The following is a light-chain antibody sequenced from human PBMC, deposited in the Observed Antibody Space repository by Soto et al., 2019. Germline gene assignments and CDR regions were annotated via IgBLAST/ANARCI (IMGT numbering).Light chain of an antibody. CDR1: QSVSSSY. J-gene: IGKJ2*01. CDR2: GAS. Sequence: EIVLTQSPGTLSLSPGERATLSCRASQSVSSSYLAWYQQKPGQAPRLLIYGASSRATGIPDRFSGSGSGTDFTLTLRRLEPEDFAVYYCQQYAASPYTFGQGTKLETK. V-gene: IGKV3-20*01. CDR3: QQYAASPYT.